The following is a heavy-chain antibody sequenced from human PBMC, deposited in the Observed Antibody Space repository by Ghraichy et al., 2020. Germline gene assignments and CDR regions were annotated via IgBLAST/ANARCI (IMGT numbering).Heavy chain of an antibody. CDR1: EDSITSYY. D-gene: IGHD4-17*01. V-gene: IGHV4-59*01. CDR3: ARDPAGDYGV. Sequence: SETLSLTCSVSEDSITSYYWRWIRQAPGKGLEWIGYIHSRGFIQYSPALRSRVTISLDPSKNQFSLTLTSITAADTAIYFCARDPAGDYGVWGRGIRVVV. J-gene: IGHJ4*02. CDR2: IHSRGFI.